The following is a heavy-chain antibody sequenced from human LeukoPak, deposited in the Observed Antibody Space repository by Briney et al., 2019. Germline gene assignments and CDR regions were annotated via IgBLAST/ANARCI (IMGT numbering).Heavy chain of an antibody. V-gene: IGHV3-30*02. CDR1: GFTFRNYG. Sequence: GGSLRLSCAASGFTFRNYGIHWVRQAPGKGLEWVAFIQYDGGLFYADSVRGRFTISRDNSKNTLYLQMNSLRAEDTAVYYCAKGGSNWYASWFDPWGQGILVTVSS. CDR2: IQYDGGL. CDR3: AKGGSNWYASWFDP. D-gene: IGHD6-13*01. J-gene: IGHJ5*02.